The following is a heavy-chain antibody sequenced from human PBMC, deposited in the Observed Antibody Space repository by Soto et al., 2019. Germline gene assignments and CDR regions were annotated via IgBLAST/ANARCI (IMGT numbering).Heavy chain of an antibody. J-gene: IGHJ5*01. V-gene: IGHV3-21*01. CDR1: GFTFSTYT. Sequence: GALRPTCSASGFTFSTYTMNWVRQAPGKGLEWISSISSGSSYIYYAGSVKGRFTIARDNAKNSLFLQMNSLRADDTAVYYCARDILSGGAYPDSWGQGTKVTVYS. CDR3: ARDILSGGAYPDS. CDR2: ISSGSSYI. D-gene: IGHD3-10*01.